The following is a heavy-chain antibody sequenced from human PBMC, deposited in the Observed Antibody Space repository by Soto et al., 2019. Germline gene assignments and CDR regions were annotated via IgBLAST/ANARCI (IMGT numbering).Heavy chain of an antibody. Sequence: GGSLRLSCAASGFTFSGSAMHWVRQASGKGLEWVGRIRSKANSYATAYAASVKGRFTISRDDSKNTAYLQMNSLKTEDTAVYYCTRLVSDTVTETVWGKGTTVTVSS. D-gene: IGHD4-17*01. CDR3: TRLVSDTVTETV. CDR1: GFTFSGSA. J-gene: IGHJ6*04. CDR2: IRSKANSYAT. V-gene: IGHV3-73*01.